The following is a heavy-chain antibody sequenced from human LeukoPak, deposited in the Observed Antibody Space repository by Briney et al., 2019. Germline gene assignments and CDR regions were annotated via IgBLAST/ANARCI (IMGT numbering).Heavy chain of an antibody. V-gene: IGHV3-21*01. Sequence: PGGSLRLSCAASGFTFSSYSMNWGRQAPGKGLEWVSSISSSSSYIYYADSVKGRFTISRDNAKNSLYLQMNSLRAEDTAVYYCASFRSGSYPRLDYWGQGTLVTVSS. J-gene: IGHJ4*02. CDR2: ISSSSSYI. D-gene: IGHD3-10*01. CDR3: ASFRSGSYPRLDY. CDR1: GFTFSSYS.